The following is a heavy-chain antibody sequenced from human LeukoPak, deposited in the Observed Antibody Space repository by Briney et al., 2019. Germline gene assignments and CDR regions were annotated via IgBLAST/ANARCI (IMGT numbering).Heavy chain of an antibody. Sequence: SETLSLTCTVSGGSISSYYWSWIRQPPGKGLEWIGYIYYSGSTNYNPSLKSRVTISVDTSKNQFSLKLSSVTAADTAVYYCARHQFDSSGSHHYAFGIWGQGTMVTVSS. CDR1: GGSISSYY. V-gene: IGHV4-59*01. CDR2: IYYSGST. CDR3: ARHQFDSSGSHHYAFGI. D-gene: IGHD3-22*01. J-gene: IGHJ3*02.